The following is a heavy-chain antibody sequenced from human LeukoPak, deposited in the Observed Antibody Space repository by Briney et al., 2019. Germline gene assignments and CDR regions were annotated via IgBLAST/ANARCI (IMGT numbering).Heavy chain of an antibody. V-gene: IGHV4-4*02. CDR1: GDSITSYAW. J-gene: IGHJ4*02. CDR3: ARTTSSGWTWG. D-gene: IGHD6-19*01. CDR2: IHLNGIT. Sequence: PSGTLSLTCIVSGDSITSYAWWSWVRQPPGKGLEWIGEIHLNGITNYNPSLKSRVTMSIDKSNNQFSLNLSSVTAADTAVYYCARTTSSGWTWGWGQGTLVTVSS.